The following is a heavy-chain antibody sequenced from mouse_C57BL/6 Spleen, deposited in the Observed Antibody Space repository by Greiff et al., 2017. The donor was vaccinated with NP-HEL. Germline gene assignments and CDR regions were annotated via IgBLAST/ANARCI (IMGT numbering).Heavy chain of an antibody. J-gene: IGHJ2*01. D-gene: IGHD2-4*01. CDR2: IYPSDSET. CDR1: GYTFTSYW. CDR3: AREDDYGYFDY. Sequence: QVQLQQSGAELVRPGSSVKLSCKASGYTFTSYWMDWVKQRPGQGLEWIGNIYPSDSETHYNQKFKDKATLTVDKSSSTAYMQLSSLTSEDSAVYYCAREDDYGYFDYWGQGTTLTVSS. V-gene: IGHV1-61*01.